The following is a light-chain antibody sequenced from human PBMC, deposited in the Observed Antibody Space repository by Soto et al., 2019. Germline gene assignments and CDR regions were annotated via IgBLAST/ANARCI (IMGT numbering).Light chain of an antibody. CDR3: QSYDSSLSGYV. V-gene: IGLV1-44*01. J-gene: IGLJ1*01. Sequence: QSVLTQPPSASGTPGQRVTISCSGSSSNIGSNTVNWYQQLPGTAPTLLIYYNNQRPSGVPDRFSGSKSGTSASLAITGLRAEDEADYYCQSYDSSLSGYVFGTGTKVTVL. CDR2: YNN. CDR1: SSNIGSNT.